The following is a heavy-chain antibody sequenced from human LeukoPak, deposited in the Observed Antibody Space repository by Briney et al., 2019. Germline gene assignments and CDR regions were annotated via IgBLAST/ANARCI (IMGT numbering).Heavy chain of an antibody. CDR3: ARGSTPSRGLDY. D-gene: IGHD2-2*01. J-gene: IGHJ4*02. V-gene: IGHV1-69*05. CDR1: GGTFSSYA. Sequence: GASVKVSCKASGGTFSSYAISWMRQAPGQGLEWMGGIIPIFGTANYAQKFQGRVTITTDESTSTAYMELSSLRSEDTAVYYCARGSTPSRGLDYWGQGTLVTVSS. CDR2: IIPIFGTA.